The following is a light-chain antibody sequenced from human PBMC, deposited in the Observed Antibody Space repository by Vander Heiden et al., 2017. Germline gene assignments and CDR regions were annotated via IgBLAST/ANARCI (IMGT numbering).Light chain of an antibody. CDR1: QSILYNSKNKNY. Sequence: DVVMPQSPDSLAGSLGERATINCKSSQSILYNSKNKNYLAWYQQKPGQPPKLVIYWASTRESGVPDRFSGSGSGTDFTLSISSLQAEDVAVYYCQQYYSTPLTFGGGTKVEIK. J-gene: IGKJ4*01. V-gene: IGKV4-1*01. CDR2: WAS. CDR3: QQYYSTPLT.